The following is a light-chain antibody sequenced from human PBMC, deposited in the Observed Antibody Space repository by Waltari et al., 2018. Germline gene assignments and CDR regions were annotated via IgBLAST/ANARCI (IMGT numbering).Light chain of an antibody. CDR3: QQYGSAPNT. J-gene: IGKJ2*01. Sequence: DIQMTQSPSSLSASVGDRVSITCRTSQTISSYLNWYKQKPGKAPNLLIYAASSLQSGVPSRFSGSGSGTDFTLTISRLEPEDFAVYYCQQYGSAPNTFGQGTKVEIK. V-gene: IGKV1-39*01. CDR2: AAS. CDR1: QTISSY.